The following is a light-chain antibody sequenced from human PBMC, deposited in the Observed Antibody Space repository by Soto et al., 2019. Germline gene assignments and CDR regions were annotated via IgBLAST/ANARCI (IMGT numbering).Light chain of an antibody. V-gene: IGKV3D-15*01. CDR1: QSVSSN. Sequence: EIVMTQSPATLSVSPGERATLSCRASQSVSSNLAWYQQKPGQAPRLLIYGASTRAAGIPARFSASGSGTDFTLTISSLQPEDFAVYFCQQRSNWPRLTFGGGTKVDIK. CDR3: QQRSNWPRLT. J-gene: IGKJ4*01. CDR2: GAS.